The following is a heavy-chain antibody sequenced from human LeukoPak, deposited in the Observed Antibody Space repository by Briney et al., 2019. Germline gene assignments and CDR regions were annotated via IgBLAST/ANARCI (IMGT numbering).Heavy chain of an antibody. D-gene: IGHD5-24*01. CDR2: IYYSGST. CDR3: ARTDGYNFKWAFDI. Sequence: SETLSLTCTGSGGSISSGGYYWSWIRQHPGKGLEWIGYIYYSGSTYYNPSLKSRVTISVDTSKNQFSLKLSSVTAAGTAVYYCARTDGYNFKWAFDIWGQGTVVTVSS. CDR1: GGSISSGGYY. V-gene: IGHV4-31*03. J-gene: IGHJ3*02.